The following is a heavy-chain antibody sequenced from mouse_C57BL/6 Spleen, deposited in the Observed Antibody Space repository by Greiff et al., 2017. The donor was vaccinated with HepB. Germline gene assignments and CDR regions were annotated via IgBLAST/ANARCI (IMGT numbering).Heavy chain of an antibody. Sequence: VQLQESGAELVKPGASVKLSCKASGYTFTSYWMHWVKQRPGQGLEWIGMIHPNSGSTNYNEKFKSKATLTVDKSSSTAYMQLSSLTSEDSAVYYCARSSPFDYWGQGTTLTVSS. J-gene: IGHJ2*01. V-gene: IGHV1-64*01. CDR3: ARSSPFDY. D-gene: IGHD6-1*01. CDR1: GYTFTSYW. CDR2: IHPNSGST.